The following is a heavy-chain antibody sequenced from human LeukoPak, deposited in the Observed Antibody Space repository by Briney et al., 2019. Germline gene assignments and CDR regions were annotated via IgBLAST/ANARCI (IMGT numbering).Heavy chain of an antibody. D-gene: IGHD3-10*01. CDR1: GGSISSYY. Sequence: PSETLSLTCTVSGGSISSYYWSWIRQPPGKGLEWIGYIYYSGSTNYNPSLKSRVTISVDTSKNQFSLKLSSVTAAYTAVYYCARRWFGELYAFDIWGQGTMVTVSS. V-gene: IGHV4-59*08. J-gene: IGHJ3*02. CDR2: IYYSGST. CDR3: ARRWFGELYAFDI.